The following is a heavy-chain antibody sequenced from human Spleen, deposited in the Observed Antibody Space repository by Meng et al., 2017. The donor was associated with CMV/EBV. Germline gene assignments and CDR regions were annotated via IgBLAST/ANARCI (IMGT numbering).Heavy chain of an antibody. CDR1: GFTFSGYA. V-gene: IGHV3-48*03. CDR2: ISSSGSTI. CDR3: AKAGRGGYSSSWYNGVNWFDP. Sequence: GGSLRLSCAASGFTFSGYAMHWVRQAPGKGLEWVSYISSSGSTIYYADSVKGRFTISRDNSKNTLYLQMNSLRAEDTAVYYCAKAGRGGYSSSWYNGVNWFDPWGQGTLVTVSS. J-gene: IGHJ5*02. D-gene: IGHD6-13*01.